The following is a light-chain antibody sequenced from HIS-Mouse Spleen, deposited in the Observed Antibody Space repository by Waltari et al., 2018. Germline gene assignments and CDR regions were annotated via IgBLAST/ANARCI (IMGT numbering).Light chain of an antibody. CDR2: LGS. V-gene: IGKV2-28*01. CDR1: PSLLHSNGYNY. CDR3: MQALQTPT. Sequence: DIVMTQSPLSLPVTPGEPASISCRSSPSLLHSNGYNYLDWYLQKPGQSPQLLIYLGSNRASGVPDRFSGSGSGTDFTLKISRVEAEDVGVYYCMQALQTPTFGGGTKVEIK. J-gene: IGKJ4*01.